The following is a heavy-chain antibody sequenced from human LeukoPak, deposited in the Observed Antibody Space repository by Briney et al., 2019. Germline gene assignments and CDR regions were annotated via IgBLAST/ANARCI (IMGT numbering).Heavy chain of an antibody. Sequence: SETLSLTCTVSGGSISSGDYYWSWIRQPPGKGLEWIGYTYYSGSTYYNPSLKSRVTISVDTSKNQFSLKLSSVTAADTAVYYCLGYCSSTSCSYYDYWGQGTLVTVSS. J-gene: IGHJ4*02. D-gene: IGHD2-2*01. V-gene: IGHV4-30-4*01. CDR1: GGSISSGDYY. CDR3: LGYCSSTSCSYYDY. CDR2: TYYSGST.